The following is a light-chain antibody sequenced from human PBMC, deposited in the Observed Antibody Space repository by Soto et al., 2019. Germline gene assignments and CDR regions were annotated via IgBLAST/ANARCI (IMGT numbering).Light chain of an antibody. V-gene: IGKV1-39*01. CDR3: QQSYTIPLT. Sequence: DIQMTQSPSSLSASVGDRVTITCRASQSISNYLNWYQQKPGKAPELLIYAASSLQSGVPSRFSGSGSGTDFTLTISSLQPEDFATYYCQQSYTIPLTFGGGTKVEIK. J-gene: IGKJ4*01. CDR1: QSISNY. CDR2: AAS.